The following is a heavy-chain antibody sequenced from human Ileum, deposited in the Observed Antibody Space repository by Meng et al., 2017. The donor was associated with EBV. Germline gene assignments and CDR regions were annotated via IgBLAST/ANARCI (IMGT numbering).Heavy chain of an antibody. J-gene: IGHJ4*02. CDR2: IYHSGST. D-gene: IGHD3-10*01. CDR1: SASIVSSYW. Sequence: QKEAPGMCSPSGTLSSFCAVSSASIVSSYWWTWVRQPPEKGLAGIGEIYHSGSTNNTPSLKSRPTLSVDKAKSQFPLELISVTSADTAVYYCARGRRFGSGRYALDYWGQGTLVTVSS. CDR3: ARGRRFGSGRYALDY. V-gene: IGHV4-4*02.